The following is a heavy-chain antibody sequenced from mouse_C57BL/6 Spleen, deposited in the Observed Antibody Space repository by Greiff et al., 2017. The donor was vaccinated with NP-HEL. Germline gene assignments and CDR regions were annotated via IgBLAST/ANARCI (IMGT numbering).Heavy chain of an antibody. CDR3: ASVVATKDAMDY. CDR1: GFNIKDYY. CDR2: IDPEDGET. J-gene: IGHJ4*01. Sequence: EVKLMESGAELVKPGASVKLSCTASGFNIKDYYMHWVKQRTEQGLEWIGRIDPEDGETKYAPKFQGKATITADTSSNTAYLQLSSLTSEDTAVYYCASVVATKDAMDYWGQGTSVTVSS. D-gene: IGHD1-1*01. V-gene: IGHV14-2*01.